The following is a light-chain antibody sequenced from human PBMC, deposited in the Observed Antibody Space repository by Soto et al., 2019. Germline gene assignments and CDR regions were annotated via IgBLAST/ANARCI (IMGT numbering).Light chain of an antibody. CDR3: QQYNNWPPPLT. J-gene: IGKJ4*01. CDR2: GAS. CDR1: QSVSSN. V-gene: IGKV3-15*01. Sequence: EIVMTQSPATLSVSPGERATLSCRASQSVSSNLAWYQQKPGQAPRLLIYGASTRATGIPARFSGSGSGTEFTLTISSLHSEDFAFYYCQQYNNWPPPLTFGGGTKVEIK.